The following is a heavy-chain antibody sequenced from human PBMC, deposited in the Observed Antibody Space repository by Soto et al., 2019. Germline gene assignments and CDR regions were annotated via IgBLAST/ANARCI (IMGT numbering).Heavy chain of an antibody. Sequence: VGSLSLSCAASGFTFSNYGMHWVRQAQGKGLEWVAFIWYDGGNKYYAESVKGRFTISRDNSKNTLYLQMNSLRAEDTAVYYCARDGDVNTGFGKDYWGQGTLVTVSS. CDR3: ARDGDVNTGFGKDY. J-gene: IGHJ4*02. CDR2: IWYDGGNK. V-gene: IGHV3-33*01. CDR1: GFTFSNYG. D-gene: IGHD3-16*01.